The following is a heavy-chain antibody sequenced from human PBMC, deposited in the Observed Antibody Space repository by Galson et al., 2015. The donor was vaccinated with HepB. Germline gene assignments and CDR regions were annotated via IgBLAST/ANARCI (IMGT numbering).Heavy chain of an antibody. CDR1: GDSVSSNSAA. D-gene: IGHD3-22*01. J-gene: IGHJ6*02. CDR3: ARDPYSSGYYEAKPFYYYYGMDV. CDR2: TYYRSKWYN. Sequence: CAISGDSVSSNSAAWNWIRQSPSRGLEWLGRTYYRSKWYNDYAVSVKSRITINPDTSKNQFSLQLNSVTPEDTAVYYCARDPYSSGYYEAKPFYYYYGMDVWGQGTTVTVSS. V-gene: IGHV6-1*01.